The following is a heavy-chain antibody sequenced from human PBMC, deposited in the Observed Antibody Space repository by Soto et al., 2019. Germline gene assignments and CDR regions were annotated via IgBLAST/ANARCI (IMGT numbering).Heavy chain of an antibody. V-gene: IGHV1-69*08. Sequence: QVQLVQSGAEVKKPGSSVKVSCKASGGTFSRYSITWVRQAPGHGLEWIGRIIPIFGIASYAQKFQGRVTITADDSTSKAYMELSSLRSDDTAVYYCAREDRDRETGLVPAAIDGMDVWGQGTTVTVSS. J-gene: IGHJ6*02. D-gene: IGHD2-2*01. CDR3: AREDRDRETGLVPAAIDGMDV. CDR2: IIPIFGIA. CDR1: GGTFSRYS.